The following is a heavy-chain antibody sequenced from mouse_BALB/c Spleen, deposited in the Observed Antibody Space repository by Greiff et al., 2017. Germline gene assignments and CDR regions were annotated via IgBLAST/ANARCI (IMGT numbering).Heavy chain of an antibody. Sequence: QVQLQQSGAELAKPGASVKMSSKASGYTFTSYWMHWVKQRPGQGLEWIGYINPSTGYTEYNQKFKDKATLTADKSSSTAYMQLSSLTSEDSAVYYCARLITTGEAYAMDYWGQGTSVTVSS. V-gene: IGHV1-7*01. CDR1: GYTFTSYW. CDR2: INPSTGYT. D-gene: IGHD2-4*01. J-gene: IGHJ4*01. CDR3: ARLITTGEAYAMDY.